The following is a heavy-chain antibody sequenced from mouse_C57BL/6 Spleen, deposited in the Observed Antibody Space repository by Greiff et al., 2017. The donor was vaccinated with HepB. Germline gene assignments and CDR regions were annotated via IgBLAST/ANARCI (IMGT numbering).Heavy chain of an antibody. CDR2: ISDGGSYT. V-gene: IGHV5-4*01. CDR3: ARALLLLRSWFAY. CDR1: GFTFSSYA. Sequence: EVQRVESGGGLVKPGGSLKLSCAASGFTFSSYAMSWVRQTPEKRLEWVATISDGGSYTYYPDNVKGRFTISRDNAKNNLYLQMSHLKSEDTAMYYCARALLLLRSWFAYWGQGTLVTVSA. J-gene: IGHJ3*01. D-gene: IGHD1-1*01.